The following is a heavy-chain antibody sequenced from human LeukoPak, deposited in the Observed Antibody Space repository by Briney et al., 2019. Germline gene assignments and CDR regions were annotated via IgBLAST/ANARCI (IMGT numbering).Heavy chain of an antibody. D-gene: IGHD5-24*01. CDR1: GYSFTNYW. V-gene: IGHV5-51*01. J-gene: IGHJ4*02. CDR2: IYPGDSDS. CDR3: ARRSRRDGYNWVY. Sequence: GESLKTSCKGSGYSFTNYWIGWVRQMPGKGLGWMGIIYPGDSDSRYRPSFQGQVTISADKSISTAYLQWSSLKASDTAMYYCARRSRRDGYNWVYWGQGTLVTVSS.